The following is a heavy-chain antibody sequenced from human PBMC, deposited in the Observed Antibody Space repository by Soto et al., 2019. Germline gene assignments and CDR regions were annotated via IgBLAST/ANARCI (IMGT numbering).Heavy chain of an antibody. J-gene: IGHJ4*02. Sequence: QVQLVESGGGVVQPGRSLRLSCAASGFTFSSYGMHWVRQAPGKGLEWVAVISYDGSNKYYADSVKGRFTISRDNSKNTLYLQMNSLRAEDTAVYYCAKDRADSSGWFAFDYWGQGTLVTVSS. CDR3: AKDRADSSGWFAFDY. V-gene: IGHV3-30*18. CDR1: GFTFSSYG. D-gene: IGHD6-19*01. CDR2: ISYDGSNK.